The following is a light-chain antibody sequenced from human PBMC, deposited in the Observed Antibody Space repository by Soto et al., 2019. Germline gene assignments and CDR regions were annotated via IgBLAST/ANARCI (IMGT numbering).Light chain of an antibody. Sequence: ELVLTQSPATRSSSSEEIASLYCRASQSVSSNLAWYQQKPGQAPRLLIYGASTRATGIPARFSGSGSGTEFTLTISSLQSEDFAVYYCQQYNNWWTFGQGTKVDIK. CDR1: QSVSSN. J-gene: IGKJ1*01. CDR2: GAS. V-gene: IGKV3-15*01. CDR3: QQYNNWWT.